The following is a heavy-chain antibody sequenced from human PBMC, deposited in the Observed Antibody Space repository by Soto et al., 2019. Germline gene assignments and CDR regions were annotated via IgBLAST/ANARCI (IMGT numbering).Heavy chain of an antibody. CDR3: ARALYYYDSSGYYGS. Sequence: PGGSLRLSCAASGFTFSSYNMNWVRQAPGKGLEWVSSISGRSRYIFYADSVKGQFTKSRDNANNLLYLQMNSLRAEDTAVYYCARALYYYDSSGYYGSWGQGT. CDR2: ISGRSRYI. J-gene: IGHJ5*02. CDR1: GFTFSSYN. D-gene: IGHD3-22*01. V-gene: IGHV3-21*01.